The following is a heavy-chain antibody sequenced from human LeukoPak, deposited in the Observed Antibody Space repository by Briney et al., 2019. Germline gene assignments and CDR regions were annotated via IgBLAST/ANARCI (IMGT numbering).Heavy chain of an antibody. CDR2: ISSSSSTI. CDR1: GLTFSSYG. Sequence: GRSLRLSCAASGLTFSSYGMHWVREAPGKGLEWVSYISSSSSTIYYADSVKGRFTISRDNAKNSLYLQMNSLRAEDTAVYYCARDSEAGLLWFGEQTAFDYWGQGTLVTVSS. J-gene: IGHJ4*02. D-gene: IGHD3-10*01. V-gene: IGHV3-48*04. CDR3: ARDSEAGLLWFGEQTAFDY.